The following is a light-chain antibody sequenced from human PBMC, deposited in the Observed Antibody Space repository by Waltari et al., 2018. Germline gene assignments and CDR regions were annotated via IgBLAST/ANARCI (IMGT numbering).Light chain of an antibody. V-gene: IGLV1-44*01. J-gene: IGLJ3*02. CDR1: SSNIGINT. CDR2: NNN. CDR3: ATWDDSLNGWV. Sequence: QSVLTPPPSASGTPGQRVTISCSGSSSNIGINTVNWYQQLPGTAPKLLIYNNNQRPSGVPDRFSGSKSGTSVSLAISGLQSEDEANYYCATWDDSLNGWVFGGGTKLTVL.